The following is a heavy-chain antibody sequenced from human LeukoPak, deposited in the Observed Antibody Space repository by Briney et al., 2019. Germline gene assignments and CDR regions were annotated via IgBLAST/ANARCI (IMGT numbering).Heavy chain of an antibody. CDR1: GFTVSSKY. J-gene: IGHJ6*02. Sequence: GGSLRLSCGASGFTVSSKYMRWVRQAPGKGLGWVSDIYRGGSTYFAFSVKGRFTISRHNSKNTLSLQMNSLRAEDTAVYYCARARVVPAAIGVRQGDYYGMDVWGQGTTVTVSS. D-gene: IGHD2-2*01. V-gene: IGHV3-53*04. CDR2: IYRGGST. CDR3: ARARVVPAAIGVRQGDYYGMDV.